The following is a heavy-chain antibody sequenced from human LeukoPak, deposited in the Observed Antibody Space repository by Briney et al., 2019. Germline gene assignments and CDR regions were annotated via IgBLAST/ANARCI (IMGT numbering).Heavy chain of an antibody. CDR2: IYSGGST. D-gene: IGHD3-3*01. CDR1: GFTFSSYA. Sequence: GGSLRLSCAASGFTFSSYAMHWVRQAPGKGLEWVSVIYSGGSTYYADSVKGRFTISRDNSKNTLYLQMNSLRAEDTAVYYCARDGYYSFYDYWGQGTLVTVSS. V-gene: IGHV3-53*01. J-gene: IGHJ4*02. CDR3: ARDGYYSFYDY.